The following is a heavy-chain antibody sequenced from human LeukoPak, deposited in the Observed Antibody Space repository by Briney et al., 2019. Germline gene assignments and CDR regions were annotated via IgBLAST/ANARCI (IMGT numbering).Heavy chain of an antibody. J-gene: IGHJ4*02. CDR2: ISSSSNYI. CDR1: EFTFSHYN. V-gene: IGHV3-21*01. CDR3: ARDPSRPYSSSWLDY. D-gene: IGHD6-13*01. Sequence: GGSLRLSCAASEFTFSHYNMNWVRQAPGKGLEWVSFISSSSNYIYYADSVKGRFTISRDNSKNTLYLQMNSLRAEDTAVYYCARDPSRPYSSSWLDYWGQGTLVTVSS.